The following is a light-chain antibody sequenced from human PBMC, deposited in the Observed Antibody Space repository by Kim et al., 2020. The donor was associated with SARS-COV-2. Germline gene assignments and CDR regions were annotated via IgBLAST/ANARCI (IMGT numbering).Light chain of an antibody. CDR2: GAS. V-gene: IGKV3-20*01. CDR1: QSVSSSY. J-gene: IGKJ2*01. Sequence: LSPGDRATLAYRASQSVSSSYLAWYQQKPGQAPRLLIYGASSRATGIPDRFSGSGSGTDFTLTISRLEPEDFAVYYCQQYGSSPYTFGQGTKLEI. CDR3: QQYGSSPYT.